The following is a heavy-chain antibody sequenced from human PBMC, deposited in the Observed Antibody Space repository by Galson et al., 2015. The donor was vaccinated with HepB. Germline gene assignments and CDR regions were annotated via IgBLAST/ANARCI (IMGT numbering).Heavy chain of an antibody. CDR2: IVVGSGNT. D-gene: IGHD2-15*01. CDR3: AAYPRSDIVVVVAATNYYYYMDV. V-gene: IGHV1-58*01. Sequence: SVKVSCKASGFTFTSSAVQWVRQARGQRLEWIGWIVVGSGNTNYAQKFQERVTITRDMSTSTAYMELNSLRSEDTAVYYCAAYPRSDIVVVVAATNYYYYMDVWGKGTTVTVSS. CDR1: GFTFTSSA. J-gene: IGHJ6*03.